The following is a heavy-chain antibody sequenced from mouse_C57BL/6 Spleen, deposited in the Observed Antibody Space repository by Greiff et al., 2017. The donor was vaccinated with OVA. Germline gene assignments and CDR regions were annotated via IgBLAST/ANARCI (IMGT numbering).Heavy chain of an antibody. V-gene: IGHV1-50*01. CDR2: IDPSDSYT. J-gene: IGHJ3*01. D-gene: IGHD1-1*01. CDR1: GYTFTSYW. Sequence: QVQLQQPGAELVKPGASVKLSCKASGYTFTSYWMQWVKQRPGQGLEWIGEIDPSDSYTNYNQKFKGKATLTVDTSSSTAYMQLSSLTSEDSAVYYCARDYYGSRTGFAYWGQGTLVTVSA. CDR3: ARDYYGSRTGFAY.